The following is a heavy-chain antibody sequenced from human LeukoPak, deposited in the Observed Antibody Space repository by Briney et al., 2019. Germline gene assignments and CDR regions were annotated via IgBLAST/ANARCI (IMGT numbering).Heavy chain of an antibody. V-gene: IGHV4-38-2*02. D-gene: IGHD2-15*01. CDR2: IYHSGST. CDR3: ARGFRGGYNWFDP. CDR1: GYSISSGYY. Sequence: PSETLSLTCTVSGYSISSGYYWGWIRQPPGKGLEWIGSIYHSGSTYYNPSLKSRVTISVDTSKNQFSLKLSSVTAADTAVYYCARGFRGGYNWFDPWGQGTLVTVSS. J-gene: IGHJ5*02.